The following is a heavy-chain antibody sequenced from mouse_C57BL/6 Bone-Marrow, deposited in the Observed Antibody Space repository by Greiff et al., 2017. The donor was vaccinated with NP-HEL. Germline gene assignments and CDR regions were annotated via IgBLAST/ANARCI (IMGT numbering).Heavy chain of an antibody. CDR3: ARRGLRPDAMDY. CDR2: ISNGGGST. Sequence: EVQVVESGGGLVQPGGSLKLSCAASGFTFSDYYMSWVRQTPEKRLEWVAYISNGGGSTYYPDTVKGRFTIARDNAKNTLYLQMSRLKSEDTAMYYCARRGLRPDAMDYWGQGTSVTVSS. J-gene: IGHJ4*01. D-gene: IGHD2-4*01. V-gene: IGHV5-12*01. CDR1: GFTFSDYY.